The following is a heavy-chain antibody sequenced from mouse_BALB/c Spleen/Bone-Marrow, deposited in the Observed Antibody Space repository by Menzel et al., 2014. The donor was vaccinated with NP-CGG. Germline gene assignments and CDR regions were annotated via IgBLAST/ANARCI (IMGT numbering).Heavy chain of an antibody. CDR3: ARYRYYGSSYAMDY. CDR1: GFNIKDTY. V-gene: IGHV14-3*02. Sequence: DVKLQESGAELVRPGASVKLSCTASGFNIKDTYMHWVMQRPEQGLEWIGRIDPANGNTKYDPKFQGKATITADTSSNTAYLQLSSLTSGDTAVYYCARYRYYGSSYAMDYWGQGTSVTVSS. J-gene: IGHJ4*01. CDR2: IDPANGNT. D-gene: IGHD1-1*01.